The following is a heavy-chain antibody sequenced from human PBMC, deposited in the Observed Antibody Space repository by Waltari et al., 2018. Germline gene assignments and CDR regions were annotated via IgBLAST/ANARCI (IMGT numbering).Heavy chain of an antibody. D-gene: IGHD3-10*01. V-gene: IGHV4-34*01. J-gene: IGHJ4*02. CDR2: INHSGST. CDR1: GGSFSGYY. CDR3: ARGLRVRGALPDY. Sequence: QVQLQQWGAGLLKPSETLSLTCAVYGGSFSGYYWSWIRQPPGKGLEWIGEINHSGSTNSNPSLKSRVTISVDTSKNQFSLKLSSVTAADTAVYYCARGLRVRGALPDYWGQGTLVTVSS.